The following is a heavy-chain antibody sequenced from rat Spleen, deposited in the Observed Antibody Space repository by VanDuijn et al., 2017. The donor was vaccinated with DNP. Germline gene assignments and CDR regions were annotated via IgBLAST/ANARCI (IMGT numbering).Heavy chain of an antibody. CDR2: MWSGGDT. V-gene: IGHV2-32*01. CDR1: GFSLTNYH. CDR3: ARDDFSGYFDY. Sequence: QVQLKESGPGLVQPSQTLSLTCTVSGFSLTNYHVHWVRQPPGKGLEWLGLMWSGGDTSYNSPLKSRLSISRVTSKSQVFLKMNSLQTEDAATYYCARDDFSGYFDYGGQGVMVTVSS. J-gene: IGHJ2*01. D-gene: IGHD1-1*01.